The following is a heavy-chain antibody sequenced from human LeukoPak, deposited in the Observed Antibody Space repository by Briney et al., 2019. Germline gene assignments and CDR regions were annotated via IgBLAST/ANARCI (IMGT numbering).Heavy chain of an antibody. D-gene: IGHD3-22*01. CDR3: ARAYYDSSGYYYSYYYYGMDV. V-gene: IGHV3-30-3*01. CDR1: GFTFSSYA. CDR2: ISYDGSNK. J-gene: IGHJ6*02. Sequence: GGSLGLSCAASGFTFSSYAMHWVRQAPGKGLEWVAVISYDGSNKYYADSVKGRFTISRDNSKNTLYLQMNSLRAEDTAVYYCARAYYDSSGYYYSYYYYGMDVWGQGTTVTVSS.